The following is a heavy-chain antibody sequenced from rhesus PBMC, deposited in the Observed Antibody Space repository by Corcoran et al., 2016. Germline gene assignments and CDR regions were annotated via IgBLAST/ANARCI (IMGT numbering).Heavy chain of an antibody. CDR3: ARKGWGGPFDY. CDR1: GGSISGYY. Sequence: QVQLQESGPGLVKPSETLSLPCAVAGGSISGYYWNWIRQPPGKGLEWIGYIGGSRRCTYYNPSITSRVTISTDTSKNQFSLKLSSVTAADTAVYYGARKGWGGPFDYWGQGVLVTVSS. D-gene: IGHD3-34*01. V-gene: IGHV4-165*02. CDR2: IGGSRRCT. J-gene: IGHJ4*01.